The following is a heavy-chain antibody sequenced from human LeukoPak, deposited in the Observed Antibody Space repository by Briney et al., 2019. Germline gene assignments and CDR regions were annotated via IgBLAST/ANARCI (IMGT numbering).Heavy chain of an antibody. Sequence: PGGSLRLSCAASGFTVSSNYMSWVRQAPGKGLEWVSAISGSGGSTYYADSVKGRFTISRDNAKNSLYLQMDSLRAEDTAVYYCRSNAVIDDYWGQGALVTVSS. CDR1: GFTVSSNY. D-gene: IGHD4-11*01. CDR2: ISGSGGST. J-gene: IGHJ4*02. CDR3: RSNAVIDDY. V-gene: IGHV3-11*04.